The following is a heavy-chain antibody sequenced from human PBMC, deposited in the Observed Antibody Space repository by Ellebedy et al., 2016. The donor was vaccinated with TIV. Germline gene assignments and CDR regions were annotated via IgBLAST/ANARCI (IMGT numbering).Heavy chain of an antibody. V-gene: IGHV4-59*01. CDR2: IYYNGFS. CDR1: GGSISSYY. CDR3: ARLVSLGNWYYLED. D-gene: IGHD1-1*01. J-gene: IGHJ4*02. Sequence: SETLSLXXTVSGGSISSYYWSWIRQSPGKGLEWIGYIYYNGFSNYNPSLRGRVTISVDTSRSQFSLKVTSVTAADTAVYYCARLVSLGNWYYLEDWGQGTLVTVS.